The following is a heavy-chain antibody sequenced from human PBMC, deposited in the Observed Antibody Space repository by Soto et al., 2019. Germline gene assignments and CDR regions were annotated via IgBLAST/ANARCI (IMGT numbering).Heavy chain of an antibody. V-gene: IGHV1-2*02. Sequence: QVQLVQSATEVKKPGASVKVSCKASGNTFTWLYMHWVRQAPGQGLEYMGWINPNSSDTKYAQQFRGRLSMTRDTSISTAYMELSSLVSDDTAVYYCARLETTTEAWGQGTLVTVSS. CDR3: ARLETTTEA. J-gene: IGHJ5*02. CDR2: INPNSSDT. D-gene: IGHD1-1*01. CDR1: GNTFTWLY.